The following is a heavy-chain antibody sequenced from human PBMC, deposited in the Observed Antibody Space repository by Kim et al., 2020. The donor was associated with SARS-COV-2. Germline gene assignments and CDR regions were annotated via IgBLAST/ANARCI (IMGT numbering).Heavy chain of an antibody. Sequence: ASVKVSCKVSGYTLTELSMHWVRQAPGKGLEWMGGFDPEHGETIYAQKFQGRVTMTEDTSTDTAYMELSSLRSEDTAVYYCLVRAATHFDYWGQGTLVTVSS. CDR3: LVRAATHFDY. CDR1: GYTLTELS. D-gene: IGHD2-15*01. CDR2: FDPEHGET. J-gene: IGHJ4*02. V-gene: IGHV1-24*01.